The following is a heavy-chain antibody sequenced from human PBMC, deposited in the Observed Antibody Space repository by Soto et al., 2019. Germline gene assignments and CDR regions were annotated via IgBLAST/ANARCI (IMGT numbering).Heavy chain of an antibody. CDR1: GGSISSGGYS. CDR2: IYHSGST. V-gene: IGHV4-30-2*02. D-gene: IGHD5-12*01. J-gene: IGHJ6*02. CDR3: ARYKSNYYYGMDV. Sequence: SETLSLTCAFSGGSISSGGYSWSWIRQPPGKGLEWIGYIYHSGSTYYNPSLKSRVTISVDRSKNQFSLKLSSVTAADTAVYYCARYKSNYYYGMDVWGQGTTVTVSS.